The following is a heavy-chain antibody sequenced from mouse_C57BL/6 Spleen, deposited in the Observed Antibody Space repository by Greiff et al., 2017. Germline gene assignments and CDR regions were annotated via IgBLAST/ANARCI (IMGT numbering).Heavy chain of an antibody. CDR2: INPNNGGT. D-gene: IGHD1-1*01. V-gene: IGHV1-26*01. CDR1: GYTFTDYY. J-gene: IGHJ4*01. Sequence: EVQLQQSGPELVKPGASVKISCKASGYTFTDYYMNWVKQSHGKSLEWIGDINPNNGGTSYNQKFKGKATLTVDKSSSTAYMELRSLTSEDSAVYYCARVTTVVAHYYAMDYWGQGTSVTVSS. CDR3: ARVTTVVAHYYAMDY.